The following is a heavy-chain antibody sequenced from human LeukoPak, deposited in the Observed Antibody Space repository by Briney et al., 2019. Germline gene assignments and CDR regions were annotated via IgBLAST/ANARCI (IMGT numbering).Heavy chain of an antibody. J-gene: IGHJ3*02. V-gene: IGHV3-23*01. CDR2: IGGSGGST. D-gene: IGHD3-22*01. CDR3: AKDLHDSSGYWLYAFDI. Sequence: PGGSLRLSCAASGFTFSSYAMSWVRQAPGKGLEWVSAIGGSGGSTYYADSVKGRFTISRDNSKNTLYLQMNSLRAEDTAVYYCAKDLHDSSGYWLYAFDIWGQGTMVTVSS. CDR1: GFTFSSYA.